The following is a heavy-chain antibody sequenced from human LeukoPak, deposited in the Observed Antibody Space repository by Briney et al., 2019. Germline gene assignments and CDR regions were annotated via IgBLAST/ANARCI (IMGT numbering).Heavy chain of an antibody. V-gene: IGHV3-7*01. D-gene: IGHD3-10*01. CDR3: ATRRFGKNNWFDP. J-gene: IGHJ5*02. CDR2: IKQDGSEK. Sequence: PGGSLRLSCAASGLTFSSYWMSWVRQAPGKGLEWVANIKQDGSEKYYVDSVKGRFTISRDNAKNSLYLQMNSLRAEDTAVYYCATRRFGKNNWFDPWGQGTLVTVSS. CDR1: GLTFSSYW.